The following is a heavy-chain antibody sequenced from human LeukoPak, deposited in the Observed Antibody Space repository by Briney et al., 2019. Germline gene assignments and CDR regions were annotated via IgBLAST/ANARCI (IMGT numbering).Heavy chain of an antibody. J-gene: IGHJ4*02. V-gene: IGHV3-7*01. CDR3: VRGGDYGSFDS. D-gene: IGHD4-17*01. Sequence: GGCLRLSCAASGFRLSNYWMSWVRQAPGKGLEWVANTKQDGNDRYYVDSVKGRFTIFRDNAKSSLYLQMNSLRADDTAVYYCVRGGDYGSFDSWGQGTLVIVSS. CDR1: GFRLSNYW. CDR2: TKQDGNDR.